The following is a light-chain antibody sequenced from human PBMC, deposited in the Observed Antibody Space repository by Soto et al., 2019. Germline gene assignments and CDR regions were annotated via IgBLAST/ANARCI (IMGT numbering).Light chain of an antibody. CDR1: NSNIGAPYD. Sequence: QSALTQPPSVSGAPGQRVTISCTGTNSNIGAPYDVHWYQQHPGTAPKLLIFGNTDRPSGVPDRFSGSRSGTSASLAITGLLPDDEAAYFCQSYDIDLSASVFGGGTKVTVL. V-gene: IGLV1-40*01. J-gene: IGLJ3*02. CDR2: GNT. CDR3: QSYDIDLSASV.